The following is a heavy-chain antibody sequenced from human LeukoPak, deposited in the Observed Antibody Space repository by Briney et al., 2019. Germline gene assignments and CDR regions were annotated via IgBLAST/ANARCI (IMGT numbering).Heavy chain of an antibody. D-gene: IGHD3-10*01. V-gene: IGHV3-33*01. CDR2: IWYDGGNK. CDR1: GFTFSSYG. CDR3: ARSGSGSYYFFYHYGMDD. J-gene: IGHJ6*01. Sequence: GRSLRLSCEASGFTFSSYGMHWVRQAPGKGPEWVAGIWYDGGNKYYADYVKGRFTISRDKSKNTLYLQMNSLRAKDTAVNYCARSGSGSYYFFYHYGMDDWGKGTTVTVSS.